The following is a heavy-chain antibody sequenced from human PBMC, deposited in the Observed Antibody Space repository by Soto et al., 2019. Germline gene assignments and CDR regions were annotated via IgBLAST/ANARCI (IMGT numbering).Heavy chain of an antibody. Sequence: GESLKISCKGSGYSFTSYWIGWVRQMPGKGLEWMGIIYPSDSYTRYSPSFQGHVTISADKSISTAYLQWSSLKASDTAVYYCASPINDARRYYYYGMDVCGQWTTVNVCS. CDR3: ASPINDARRYYYYGMDV. CDR1: GYSFTSYW. CDR2: IYPSDSYT. J-gene: IGHJ6*02. V-gene: IGHV5-51*01. D-gene: IGHD1-1*01.